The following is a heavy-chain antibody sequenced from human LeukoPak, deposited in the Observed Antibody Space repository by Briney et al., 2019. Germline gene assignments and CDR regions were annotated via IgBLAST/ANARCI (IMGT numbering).Heavy chain of an antibody. Sequence: ASVKVSCKASGYTFTSYDINWVRQATGQGLEWMGWMNPNSGNTGYAQKFQGRVTMTRNTSISTAYMELSSLRSEDTAVYYCAREAGYSSGWYWFDPWGQGNLVTVSS. J-gene: IGHJ5*02. CDR1: GYTFTSYD. V-gene: IGHV1-8*01. D-gene: IGHD6-19*01. CDR3: AREAGYSSGWYWFDP. CDR2: MNPNSGNT.